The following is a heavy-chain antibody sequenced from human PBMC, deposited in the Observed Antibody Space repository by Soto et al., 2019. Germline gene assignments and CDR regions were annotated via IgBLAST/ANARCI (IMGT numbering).Heavy chain of an antibody. CDR1: GDGVSSNSAA. J-gene: IGHJ4*02. CDR2: TYYRSKWYN. Sequence: SQTLSLTCAISGDGVSSNSAAWNWIRQSPSRGLEWLGRTYYRSKWYNDYAVSVKSRITINPDTSKNQFSLQLNSVTPEDTAVYYCARDASPNSSSWYYFDYWGQGTLVTVSS. CDR3: ARDASPNSSSWYYFDY. V-gene: IGHV6-1*01. D-gene: IGHD6-13*01.